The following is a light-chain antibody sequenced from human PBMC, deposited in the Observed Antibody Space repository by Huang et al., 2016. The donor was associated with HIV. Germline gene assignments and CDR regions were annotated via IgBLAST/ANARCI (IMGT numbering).Light chain of an antibody. V-gene: IGKV3-15*01. Sequence: EIVMTQSPATLSVSPGERATLSCRASQSVSSNLAGYQQKHGQAPRLLIYGASTRVTGVPARFSGSGSGTEFTLTIRSLQSEDFAVYYCQQYDNGPIAFGQGTRLEI. CDR2: GAS. CDR3: QQYDNGPIA. CDR1: QSVSSN. J-gene: IGKJ5*01.